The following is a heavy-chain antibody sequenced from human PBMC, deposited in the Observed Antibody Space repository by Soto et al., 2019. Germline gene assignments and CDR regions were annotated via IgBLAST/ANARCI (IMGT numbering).Heavy chain of an antibody. Sequence: PGGSLRLSCAASGFTVSHNYMSWVRQAPGKGLEWVSIIYSGGSTYYADSVKGRFTISRDNSKNTLYLQINSVRDEDTAVYYCANLRRGGSPGFSDYWGQETLVTVSS. CDR1: GFTVSHNY. J-gene: IGHJ4*01. CDR3: ANLRRGGSPGFSDY. CDR2: IYSGGST. D-gene: IGHD1-26*01. V-gene: IGHV3-53*01.